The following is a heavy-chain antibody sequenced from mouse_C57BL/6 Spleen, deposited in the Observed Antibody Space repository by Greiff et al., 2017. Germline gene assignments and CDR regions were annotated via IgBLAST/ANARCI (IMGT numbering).Heavy chain of an antibody. J-gene: IGHJ2*01. CDR2: INPSTGGT. Sequence: EVQLQQSGPELVKPGASVKISCKASGYSFTGYYMNWVKQSPEKSLEWIGEINPSTGGTTYNQKFKAKATLTVDKSSSTAYMQLKSLTSEDSAVYYCARRWYSNYDYFDYWGQGTTLTVSS. CDR1: GYSFTGYY. CDR3: ARRWYSNYDYFDY. D-gene: IGHD2-5*01. V-gene: IGHV1-42*01.